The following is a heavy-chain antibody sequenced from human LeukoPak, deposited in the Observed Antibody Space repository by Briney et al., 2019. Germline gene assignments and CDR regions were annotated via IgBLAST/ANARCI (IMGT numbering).Heavy chain of an antibody. V-gene: IGHV4-38-2*02. D-gene: IGHD5-24*01. Sequence: SETLSLTCTVSGSSISSSYYGAWIRQPPGKGLEWIATISHSGSTYYNPSLKSRVTISADTSQNQHSLRLNSVTVADTAVYYCARVNAVMATFDYWGQGTPVTVSS. CDR2: ISHSGST. CDR1: GSSISSSYY. J-gene: IGHJ4*02. CDR3: ARVNAVMATFDY.